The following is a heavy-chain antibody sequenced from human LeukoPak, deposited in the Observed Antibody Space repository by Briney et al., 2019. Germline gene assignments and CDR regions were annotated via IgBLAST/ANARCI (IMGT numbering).Heavy chain of an antibody. V-gene: IGHV4-31*03. J-gene: IGHJ4*02. CDR3: ARGNSAYDYLDY. Sequence: SQTLSLTCTVSGGSISSGGYYWSWIRQHPGKGLEWTGYSYYSGSTYYNPSLKSRVTISVDTSKNQFSLKLSSVTAADTAVYYCARGNSAYDYLDYWSQGTLVTVSS. CDR1: GGSISSGGYY. CDR2: SYYSGST. D-gene: IGHD5-12*01.